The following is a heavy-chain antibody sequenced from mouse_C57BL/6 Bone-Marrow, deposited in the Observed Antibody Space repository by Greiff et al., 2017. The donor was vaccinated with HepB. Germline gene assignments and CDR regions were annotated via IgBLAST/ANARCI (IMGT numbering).Heavy chain of an antibody. CDR3: ARDLDYFDY. Sequence: EAMLVESEGGLVQPGSSMKLSCTASGFTFSDYYMAWVRQVPEKGLEWVANINYDGSSTYYLDSLKSRFIISRDNAKNILYLQMSSLKSEDTATYYCARDLDYFDYWGQGTTLTVSS. J-gene: IGHJ2*01. CDR2: INYDGSST. CDR1: GFTFSDYY. V-gene: IGHV5-16*01.